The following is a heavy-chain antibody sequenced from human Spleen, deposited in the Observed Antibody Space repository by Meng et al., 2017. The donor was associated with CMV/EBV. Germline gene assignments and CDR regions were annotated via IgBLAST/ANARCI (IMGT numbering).Heavy chain of an antibody. J-gene: IGHJ6*02. CDR1: GFTFSSYS. CDR3: ARDYSSSWYPYYYGMDV. Sequence: GESLKISCAASGFTFSSYSMNWVRQAPGKGLEWVSSISSSSSYIYYADSVKGRFTISRDNAKNSLYLQMNSLRAEDTAVYYCARDYSSSWYPYYYGMDVWGQGTTVTVSS. V-gene: IGHV3-21*01. D-gene: IGHD6-13*01. CDR2: ISSSSSYI.